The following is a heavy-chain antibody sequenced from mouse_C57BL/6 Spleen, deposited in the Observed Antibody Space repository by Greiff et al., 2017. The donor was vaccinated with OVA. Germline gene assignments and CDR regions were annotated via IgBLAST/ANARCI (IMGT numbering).Heavy chain of an antibody. CDR2: IDPSDSYT. V-gene: IGHV1-69*01. CDR1: GYTFTSYW. Sequence: QVQLQQPGAELVMPGASVKLSCKASGYTFTSYWMHWVKQRPGQGLEWIGEIDPSDSYTNYNQKFKGKSTLTVDKSSSTAYMQLSSLTSEDSAVYYCARRYGDWYFDVWGTGTTVTVSS. J-gene: IGHJ1*03. D-gene: IGHD1-1*01. CDR3: ARRYGDWYFDV.